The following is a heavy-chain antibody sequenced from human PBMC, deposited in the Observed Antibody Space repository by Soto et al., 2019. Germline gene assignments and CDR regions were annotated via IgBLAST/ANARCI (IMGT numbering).Heavy chain of an antibody. CDR1: GGSISSGGYY. V-gene: IGHV4-31*03. Sequence: QVQLQESGPGLVKPSQTLSLTCTVSGGSISSGGYYWSWIRQHPGKGLEWIGYIYYSGSTYYNPFLKSRVTISVDTSKNQFSLKLSSVTAADTAVYYCAREVISKASGYDSGSFDYWGQGTLVTVSS. CDR2: IYYSGST. D-gene: IGHD5-12*01. J-gene: IGHJ4*02. CDR3: AREVISKASGYDSGSFDY.